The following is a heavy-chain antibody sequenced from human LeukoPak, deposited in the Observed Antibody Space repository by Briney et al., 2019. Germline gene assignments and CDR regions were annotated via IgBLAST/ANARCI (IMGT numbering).Heavy chain of an antibody. Sequence: SETLSLTCTVSYGSISSYYWSWIRQPPGKGLEWIGYIYYGGSTNYNPSLKSRVTISLGTSKNQFPLKLSSVTAADTAVYYCASWAHYYGSGSYDYWGQGTLVTVSS. CDR3: ASWAHYYGSGSYDY. CDR1: YGSISSYY. CDR2: IYYGGST. J-gene: IGHJ4*02. D-gene: IGHD3-10*01. V-gene: IGHV4-59*12.